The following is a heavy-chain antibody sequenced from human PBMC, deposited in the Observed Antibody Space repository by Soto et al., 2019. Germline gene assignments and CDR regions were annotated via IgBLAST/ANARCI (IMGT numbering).Heavy chain of an antibody. Sequence: QVQLVQSGAEVKKPGASVKVSCKASGYTFTSYGISWVRQAPGQGLEWMGWISAYNGNTNYAQKLQGRVTMTTDTSTSTAYMELRSLRSDDTAVYYCARVEGPTKYYDFWRGYYTKYNWFDPWGQGTLVTVSS. CDR3: ARVEGPTKYYDFWRGYYTKYNWFDP. V-gene: IGHV1-18*01. D-gene: IGHD3-3*01. CDR1: GYTFTSYG. CDR2: ISAYNGNT. J-gene: IGHJ5*02.